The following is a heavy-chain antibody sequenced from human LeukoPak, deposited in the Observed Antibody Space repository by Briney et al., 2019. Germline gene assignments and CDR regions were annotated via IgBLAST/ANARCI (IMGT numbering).Heavy chain of an antibody. CDR3: AKDLPPRDSSGYAIVHYFDS. CDR1: GFTFNNYV. J-gene: IGHJ4*02. D-gene: IGHD3-22*01. CDR2: ISGSGGNT. Sequence: GGSLRLSCAASGFTFNNYVMSWVRQAPGKGLEWVSGISGSGGNTYYANSVRGRFSISRDNSKNTLFLQMNSLRAEDTALYYCAKDLPPRDSSGYAIVHYFDSWGQGTLVTVSS. V-gene: IGHV3-23*01.